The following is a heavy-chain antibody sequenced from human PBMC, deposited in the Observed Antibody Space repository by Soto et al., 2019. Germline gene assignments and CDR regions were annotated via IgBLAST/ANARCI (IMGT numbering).Heavy chain of an antibody. Sequence: SETLSLTCAVYGGSFSGYYWSWIRQPPGKGLEWIGEINHSGSTNYNPSLKSRVTISVDTSKNQFSLKLSSVTAADTAVYYCARAKGYRRITMVRGCFDYWGQGTLVTVSS. J-gene: IGHJ4*02. D-gene: IGHD3-10*01. CDR3: ARAKGYRRITMVRGCFDY. CDR2: INHSGST. CDR1: GGSFSGYY. V-gene: IGHV4-34*01.